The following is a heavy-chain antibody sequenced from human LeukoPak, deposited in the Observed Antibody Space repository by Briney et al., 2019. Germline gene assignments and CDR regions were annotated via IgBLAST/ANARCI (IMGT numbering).Heavy chain of an antibody. CDR3: ARATSYGSGLTRNFDY. V-gene: IGHV3-48*02. CDR2: INSDSGTI. J-gene: IGHJ4*02. CDR1: GFTFSSYS. D-gene: IGHD3-10*01. Sequence: PGGSLRLSCEASGFTFSSYSMSCVRQAPGKGLEWVSYINSDSGTIYYADSVKGRFTISRDNAKNSLYLQMNSLRDEDTAVYYCARATSYGSGLTRNFDYWGQGTLVTVSS.